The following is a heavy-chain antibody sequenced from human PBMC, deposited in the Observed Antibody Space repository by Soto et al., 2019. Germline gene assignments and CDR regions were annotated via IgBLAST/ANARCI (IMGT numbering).Heavy chain of an antibody. Sequence: ASVKVSCKASGYTFTGYYMHWVRQAPGQGLEWMGWINPNSGGTNYAQKFQGRVTMTRDTSISTAYMELSRLRSDDTAVYYCARDKATVTTYDPRFSRPQGFDPWGQGTLVTVSS. D-gene: IGHD4-17*01. CDR3: ARDKATVTTYDPRFSRPQGFDP. CDR1: GYTFTGYY. CDR2: INPNSGGT. V-gene: IGHV1-2*02. J-gene: IGHJ5*02.